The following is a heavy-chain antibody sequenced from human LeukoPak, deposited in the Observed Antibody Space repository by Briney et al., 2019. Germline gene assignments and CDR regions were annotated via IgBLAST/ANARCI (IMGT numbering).Heavy chain of an antibody. J-gene: IGHJ6*02. Sequence: ASVKVSCKASGGTFSSYAISWVRQAPGQGLEWMGGIIPIFCTANYAQKFQGRVTITADESTSTAYMELSSLRSEDTAVYYCARVNYDFWSGYYRDYYYYGMDVWGQGTTVTVSS. V-gene: IGHV1-69*13. CDR1: GGTFSSYA. D-gene: IGHD3-3*01. CDR2: IIPIFCTA. CDR3: ARVNYDFWSGYYRDYYYYGMDV.